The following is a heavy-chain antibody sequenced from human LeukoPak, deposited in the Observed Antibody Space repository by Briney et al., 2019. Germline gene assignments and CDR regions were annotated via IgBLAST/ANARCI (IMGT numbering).Heavy chain of an antibody. J-gene: IGHJ4*02. Sequence: PSQTLSLTCTVSGGSISSGSYYWSWIRQPAGKGLEWIGRIYTSGSTNYNPSLKSRVTISVDTSKNQFSPKLSSVTAADTAVYYCARVSDYGDYSFDYWGQGTLVTVSP. CDR1: GGSISSGSYY. D-gene: IGHD4-17*01. V-gene: IGHV4-61*02. CDR3: ARVSDYGDYSFDY. CDR2: IYTSGST.